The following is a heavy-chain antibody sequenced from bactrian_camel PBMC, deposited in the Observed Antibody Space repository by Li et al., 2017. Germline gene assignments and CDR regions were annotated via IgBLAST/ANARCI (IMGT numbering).Heavy chain of an antibody. V-gene: IGHV3S68*01. CDR3: ARSRFVFRGCDLSTSGYYY. CDR2: IGRDGIT. CDR1: GYTVSSTR. J-gene: IGHJ4*01. Sequence: VQLVESGGGSVQAGGSLTLSCAASGYTVSSTRMGWFRQAPGKEREGVACIGRDGITMYSDSVKGRFTISKDNAMNTLYLQMDSLKPEDSAMYYCARSRFVFRGCDLSTSGYYYGGQGTQVTVS. D-gene: IGHD5*01.